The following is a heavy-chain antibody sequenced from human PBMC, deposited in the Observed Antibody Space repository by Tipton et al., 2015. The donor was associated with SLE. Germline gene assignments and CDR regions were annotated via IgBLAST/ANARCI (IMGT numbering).Heavy chain of an antibody. CDR2: ISAWNGNT. V-gene: IGHV1-18*01. D-gene: IGHD3-3*01. Sequence: QLVQSGVEVKKPGASVKVSCKASGYTFNHYGISWVRQAPGEGLEWMGWISAWNGNTNYAQKFKDRVTFTKDTSTTTAYMELRSLRSDDTAVYYCARQFLEWSRDFYSRYYMDVWGKGTTVTISS. J-gene: IGHJ6*03. CDR1: GYTFNHYG. CDR3: ARQFLEWSRDFYSRYYMDV.